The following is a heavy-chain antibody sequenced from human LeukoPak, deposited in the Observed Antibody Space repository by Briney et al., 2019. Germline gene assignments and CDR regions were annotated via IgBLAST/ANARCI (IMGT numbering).Heavy chain of an antibody. Sequence: KPSETLSLTCAVYGGSFSGYYWSWIRQPPGKGLEWIGEINHSGSTNYNPSLKSRVTISVDTSKNQFSLKLSSVTAADTAVYYCARGTYSSSSFNYGMDVWGQGTTVTVSS. J-gene: IGHJ6*02. V-gene: IGHV4-34*01. D-gene: IGHD6-6*01. CDR3: ARGTYSSSSFNYGMDV. CDR1: GGSFSGYY. CDR2: INHSGST.